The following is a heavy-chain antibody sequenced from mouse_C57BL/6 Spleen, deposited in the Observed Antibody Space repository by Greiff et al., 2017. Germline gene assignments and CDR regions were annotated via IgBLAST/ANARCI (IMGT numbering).Heavy chain of an antibody. CDR3: TRGEWFAY. CDR1: GSTFTSYG. CDR2: IYPRSGNT. V-gene: IGHV1-81*01. J-gene: IGHJ3*01. Sequence: VKLVESGAELARPGASVKLSCKASGSTFTSYGISWVKQRTGQGLEWIGAIYPRSGNTYYNEKFKGKATLTADKASSTAYMELRSLTAEDSAVYFCTRGEWFAYWGQGTLVTVSA.